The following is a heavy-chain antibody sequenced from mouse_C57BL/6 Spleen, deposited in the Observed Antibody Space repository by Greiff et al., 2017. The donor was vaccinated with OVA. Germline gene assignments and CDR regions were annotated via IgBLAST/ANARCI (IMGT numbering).Heavy chain of an antibody. CDR1: GFTFSSYA. CDR2: ISDGGSYT. D-gene: IGHD1-1*01. V-gene: IGHV5-4*03. Sequence: EVKLVESGGGLVKPGGSLKLSCAASGFTFSSYAMSWVRQTPEKRLEWVATISDGGSYTYYPDNGKGRFTIARDNAKNKLNLQMRHLKSGDTSMEYCAYGSNYFDDWGQGTTLTVSS. CDR3: AYGSNYFDD. J-gene: IGHJ2*01.